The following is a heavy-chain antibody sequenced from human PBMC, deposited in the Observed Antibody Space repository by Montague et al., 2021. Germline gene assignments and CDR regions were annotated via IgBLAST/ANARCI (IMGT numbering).Heavy chain of an antibody. D-gene: IGHD3-16*01. V-gene: IGHV3-74*01. J-gene: IGHJ6*03. CDR2: IKSDGLIA. Sequence: SLRLSCAASGFTFRSYWMHWVRQAPGKGLVWVSRIKSDGLIAIYADSVKGRFIISRDNAKDTLHLQMNSLRAEDTATYYCARGGLRNYYYYMDVWGKGTTVTVSS. CDR3: ARGGLRNYYYYMDV. CDR1: GFTFRSYW.